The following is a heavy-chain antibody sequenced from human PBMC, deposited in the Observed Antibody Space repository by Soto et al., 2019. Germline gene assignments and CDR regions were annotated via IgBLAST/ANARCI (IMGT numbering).Heavy chain of an antibody. CDR2: ISSSSSYI. D-gene: IGHD6-6*01. J-gene: IGHJ4*02. CDR3: AREWEYSSSSWGIFDY. Sequence: GGSLRLSCAASGFTFSSYSMNWVRQAPGKGLEWVSSISSSSSYIYYADSVKGRFTISRDNAKNSLYLQMNSLRAEDTAVYYCAREWEYSSSSWGIFDYWGQGTLVTVSS. V-gene: IGHV3-21*01. CDR1: GFTFSSYS.